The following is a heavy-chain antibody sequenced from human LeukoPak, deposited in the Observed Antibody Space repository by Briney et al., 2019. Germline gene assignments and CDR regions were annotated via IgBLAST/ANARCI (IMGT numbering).Heavy chain of an antibody. Sequence: PGGSLRLSCAASGFTVSSNYMSWVRQAPGKGLEWVSVIYSGGSTYYADSVKGRFTISRDNSKNTLYLQMNSLRAEDTAVYYCARAGSSWYSDYWGQGTLVTVSS. CDR3: ARAGSSWYSDY. D-gene: IGHD6-13*01. V-gene: IGHV3-66*01. CDR2: IYSGGST. J-gene: IGHJ4*02. CDR1: GFTVSSNY.